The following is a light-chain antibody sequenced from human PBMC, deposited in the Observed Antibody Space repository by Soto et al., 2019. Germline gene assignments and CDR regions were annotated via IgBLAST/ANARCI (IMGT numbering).Light chain of an antibody. CDR3: AAWDDNLSAYV. CDR2: INN. CDR1: SSNIGSNY. J-gene: IGLJ1*01. Sequence: SVLIQPPSASATPGQRVTISCSGSSSNIGSNYVYWYQQLPGAAPKLLIYINNQRPSGVPDRVSGSKSGTSASLAVSGLRSEDEADYYCAAWDDNLSAYVFGSGTKLTVL. V-gene: IGLV1-47*02.